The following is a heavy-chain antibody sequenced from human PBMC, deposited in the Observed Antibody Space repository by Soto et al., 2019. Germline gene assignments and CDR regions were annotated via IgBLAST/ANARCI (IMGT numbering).Heavy chain of an antibody. D-gene: IGHD5-12*01. Sequence: SVKVSCKASGGSFSSFGISWVRQAPGQGLEWMGGIIPVFGRPNYAQRFRGRLTITADESTNTVYLELIDLRSEDTAVYYCAREGSGYNLWGQGTQVTVSS. J-gene: IGHJ1*01. V-gene: IGHV1-69*13. CDR3: AREGSGYNL. CDR1: GGSFSSFG. CDR2: IIPVFGRP.